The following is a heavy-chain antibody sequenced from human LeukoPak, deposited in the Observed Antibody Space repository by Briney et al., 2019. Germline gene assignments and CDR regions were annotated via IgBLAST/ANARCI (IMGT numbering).Heavy chain of an antibody. J-gene: IGHJ4*02. CDR2: ISSSSSYI. Sequence: GGSLRLSCAASGFTFSSYSMNWVRQAPGKGLEWVSSISSSSSYIYYADSVKGRFTISRDNSKNTLYLQMNSLRAEDTAVYYCAKPIPGVAAAGDYWGQGTLVTVSS. CDR1: GFTFSSYS. D-gene: IGHD6-13*01. CDR3: AKPIPGVAAAGDY. V-gene: IGHV3-21*01.